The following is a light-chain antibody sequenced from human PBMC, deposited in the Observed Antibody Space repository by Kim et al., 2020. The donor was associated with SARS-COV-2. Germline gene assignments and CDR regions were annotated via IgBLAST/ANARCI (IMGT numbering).Light chain of an antibody. J-gene: IGKJ4*01. CDR2: AAS. CDR3: QQHNSYPLT. Sequence: IQLTQSPSSLSASVGDRVTISCRASQGISSFLVWYQQKPGQGPRLLIYAASTLQSGVPSRFSGSGFGTDFTLTISSLQPEDFATYYCQQHNSYPLTFGGGTKVDIK. CDR1: QGISSF. V-gene: IGKV1-9*01.